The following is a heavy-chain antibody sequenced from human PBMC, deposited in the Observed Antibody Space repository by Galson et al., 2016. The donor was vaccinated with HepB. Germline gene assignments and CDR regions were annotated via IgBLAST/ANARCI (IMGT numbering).Heavy chain of an antibody. D-gene: IGHD3-16*01. J-gene: IGHJ4*02. V-gene: IGHV1-18*01. CDR3: ARFSFRLGELFPDY. CDR2: ISGFNNNT. Sequence: SVKVSCKASGYTFTNYGVTWVRQAPGQELEWMGWISGFNNNTEYSQKLQGRVTNTADTSTRTAYMELRSLRYDDTSEYYYARFSFRLGELFPDYWGQGTLFTVSS. CDR1: GYTFTNYG.